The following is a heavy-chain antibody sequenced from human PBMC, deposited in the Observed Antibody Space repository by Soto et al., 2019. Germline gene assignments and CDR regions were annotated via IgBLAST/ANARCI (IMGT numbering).Heavy chain of an antibody. Sequence: GGSLRLSCAATGFTFSRYVMHWVRQAPGKGLEWVAVMSYDGGYKYYADSVKGRFTISRDDSKTTFYLQMNSLRTEDTAVYYCARARGIYSPFDFRGQGTLVTVSS. CDR2: MSYDGGYK. CDR1: GFTFSRYV. D-gene: IGHD2-21*01. V-gene: IGHV3-30-3*01. CDR3: ARARGIYSPFDF. J-gene: IGHJ4*02.